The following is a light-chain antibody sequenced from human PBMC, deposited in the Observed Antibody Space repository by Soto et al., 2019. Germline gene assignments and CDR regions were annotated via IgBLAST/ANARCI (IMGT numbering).Light chain of an antibody. CDR2: GAS. Sequence: EIVMTQSPATLSVSPGERATLSCWASQSVTSNLAWYQQKPGQAPRLLIYGASTRATGIPARFSGSGSGTEFTVTISSLQSADFAVYYCQQYNNWPYTFGQGTKMEIK. J-gene: IGKJ2*01. CDR1: QSVTSN. CDR3: QQYNNWPYT. V-gene: IGKV3-15*01.